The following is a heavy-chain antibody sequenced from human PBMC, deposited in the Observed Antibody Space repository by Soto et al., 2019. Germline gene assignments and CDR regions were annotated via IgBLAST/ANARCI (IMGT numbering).Heavy chain of an antibody. D-gene: IGHD6-19*01. CDR1: GFTFSGSA. V-gene: IGHV3-73*01. J-gene: IGHJ6*03. CDR2: IRSKANSYAT. CDR3: TSDSSGWGSISDYYYYYMDV. Sequence: GGSLRLSCAASGFTFSGSAMHWVRQASGKGLEWVGRIRSKANSYATAYAASVKGRFTISRDDSKNTAYLQMNSLKTEDTAVYYCTSDSSGWGSISDYYYYYMDVWGKGTTVTVSS.